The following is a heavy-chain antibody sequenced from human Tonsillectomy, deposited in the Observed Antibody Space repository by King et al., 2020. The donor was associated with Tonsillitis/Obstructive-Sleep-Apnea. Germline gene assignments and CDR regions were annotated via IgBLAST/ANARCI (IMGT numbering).Heavy chain of an antibody. V-gene: IGHV1-69*01. J-gene: IGHJ4*02. Sequence: QLVQSGAEVKKPGSSVKVSCKASGGTFSSYSINWVRQAPGQGLEWMGGIIPTFGTANYAQKFQGRVTITADESTSTAHMELRSLRSEDTAVYYCARAFYDGSGYYYSYFDYWGQGTLVTVSS. CDR1: GGTFSSYS. D-gene: IGHD3-22*01. CDR2: IIPTFGTA. CDR3: ARAFYDGSGYYYSYFDY.